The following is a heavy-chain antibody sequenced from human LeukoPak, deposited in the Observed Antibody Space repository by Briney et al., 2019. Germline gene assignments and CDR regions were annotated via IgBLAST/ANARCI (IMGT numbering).Heavy chain of an antibody. V-gene: IGHV1-24*01. Sequence: ASVKVSCKVSGYTLTEMSTHWVRQAPGGALEWMGGFDPEDGETVYAPKFQGRVTMTEATSADTAYMELSSLRSEDTAVYYCTTCLNGAGQPVAIYYYGMDVWGQGTTVTVSS. D-gene: IGHD2-2*01. CDR1: GYTLTEMS. CDR2: FDPEDGET. J-gene: IGHJ6*02. CDR3: TTCLNGAGQPVAIYYYGMDV.